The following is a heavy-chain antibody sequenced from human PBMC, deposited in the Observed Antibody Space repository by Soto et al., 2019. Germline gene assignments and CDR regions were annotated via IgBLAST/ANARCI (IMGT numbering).Heavy chain of an antibody. CDR2: ISGPGGTT. J-gene: IGHJ5*01. Sequence: LRLSCAASGFIFSGHAMSWVRQAPGQGLEWVSAISGPGGTTYFADSVKDRFTISRDNSKNTLYLQMSSLKVEDTAVYYCAKGEGDYHNWFQSWGQGALVTVSS. V-gene: IGHV3-23*01. CDR1: GFIFSGHA. CDR3: AKGEGDYHNWFQS. D-gene: IGHD4-17*01.